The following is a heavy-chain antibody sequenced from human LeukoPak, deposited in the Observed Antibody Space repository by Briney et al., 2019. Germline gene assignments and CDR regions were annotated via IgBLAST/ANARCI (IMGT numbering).Heavy chain of an antibody. CDR3: TTTRYYDSSGYHGWFDP. J-gene: IGHJ5*02. CDR1: GFTFSNAW. Sequence: PGGSLRLSCAGSGFTFSNAWVSWVRQAPGKGLEWVGRIQSKTDGGTIDYAAPVKGRFTISRDDSKNTLYLQMNSLKTEDTAVYYCTTTRYYDSSGYHGWFDPWGQGTLVTVSS. D-gene: IGHD3-22*01. CDR2: IQSKTDGGTI. V-gene: IGHV3-15*01.